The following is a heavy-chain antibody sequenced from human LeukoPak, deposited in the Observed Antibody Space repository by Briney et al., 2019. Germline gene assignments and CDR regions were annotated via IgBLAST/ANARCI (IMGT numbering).Heavy chain of an antibody. D-gene: IGHD6-13*01. CDR1: GGSISSSNYQ. Sequence: PSETLSLTCTVSGGSISSSNYQWGWIRQPPGKGLEWIASIYYTGSTYYNPSLRSRVTISLDTSKNRFSLRLNSVTATDTAVYYCARQAVGITATGPTFDYWGQGSLVTVSS. CDR2: IYYTGST. J-gene: IGHJ4*02. CDR3: ARQAVGITATGPTFDY. V-gene: IGHV4-39*01.